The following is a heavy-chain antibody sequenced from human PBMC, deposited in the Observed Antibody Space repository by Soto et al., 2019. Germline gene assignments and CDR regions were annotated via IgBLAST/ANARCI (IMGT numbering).Heavy chain of an antibody. CDR1: GGSISSGDYY. J-gene: IGHJ5*02. CDR3: ARWWSGSRQGFDP. D-gene: IGHD3-3*01. CDR2: IYYSGST. Sequence: QVQLQESGPGLVKPSQTLSLTCTVSGGSISSGDYYWSWIRQHPGKGLEWIGYIYYSGSTYYNPSLKSPVTISXDXAKNQFPLNVSSVTAADTAVYYCARWWSGSRQGFDPWGQGTLVTVSS. V-gene: IGHV4-31*01.